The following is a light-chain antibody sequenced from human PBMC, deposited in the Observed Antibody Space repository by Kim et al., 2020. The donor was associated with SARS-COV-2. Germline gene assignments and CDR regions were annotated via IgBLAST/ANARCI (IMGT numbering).Light chain of an antibody. CDR2: DVS. CDR3: SSYTSSSPL. Sequence: QSALTQPASVSGSPGQSITISCTGTSSDVGGYNYVSWYQQHPGKAPKLMIYDVSNRPSGVSNRFSGSKSGNTASLTISGLQAEDEADYYSSSYTSSSPLFGGGTQLTVL. V-gene: IGLV2-14*03. J-gene: IGLJ2*01. CDR1: SSDVGGYNY.